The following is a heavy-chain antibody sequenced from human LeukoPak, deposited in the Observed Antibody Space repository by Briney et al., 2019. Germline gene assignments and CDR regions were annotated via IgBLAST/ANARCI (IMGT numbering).Heavy chain of an antibody. CDR2: IKQDGSEK. CDR3: AKEPYTMRDYFDY. V-gene: IGHV3-7*01. J-gene: IGHJ4*02. D-gene: IGHD3-22*01. CDR1: GFTFSSYW. Sequence: PGGSLRLSCAASGFTFSSYWMSWVRQAPGKGLEWVANIKQDGSEKYYVDSVKGRFTISRDNAKNSLYLQMNSLRAEDTAVYYCAKEPYTMRDYFDYWGQGTLVTVSS.